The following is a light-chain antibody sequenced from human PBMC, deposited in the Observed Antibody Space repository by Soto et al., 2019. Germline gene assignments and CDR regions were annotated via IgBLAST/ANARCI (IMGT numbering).Light chain of an antibody. CDR3: CSYAGTSTYV. CDR1: SSDVGSYNL. CDR2: EVS. Sequence: QSALTQPASVSGSPGQSITISCTGTSSDVGSYNLVSWYQQHPGKVPKLLIYEVSTRPSGISNRFSGSKSGNTASLTISGLQAEDEADYYCCSYAGTSTYVFGTGTKLTVL. J-gene: IGLJ1*01. V-gene: IGLV2-23*02.